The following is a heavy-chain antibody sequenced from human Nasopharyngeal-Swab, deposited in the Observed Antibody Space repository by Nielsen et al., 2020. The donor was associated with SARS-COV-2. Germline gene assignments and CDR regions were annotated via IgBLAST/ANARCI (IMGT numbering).Heavy chain of an antibody. Sequence: SVKVSCKASGGTFSSYAISWVRQAPGQGLEWMGRIIPILGIANYAQKFQGRVTITADKSKSTAYMELSSLRSEDTAVYYCATAVVVTAISWFDPWGQGTLVTVSS. J-gene: IGHJ5*02. D-gene: IGHD2-21*02. V-gene: IGHV1-69*04. CDR2: IIPILGIA. CDR1: GGTFSSYA. CDR3: ATAVVVTAISWFDP.